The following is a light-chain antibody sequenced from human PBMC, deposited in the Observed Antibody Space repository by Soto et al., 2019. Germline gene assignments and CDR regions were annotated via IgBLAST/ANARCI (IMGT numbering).Light chain of an antibody. Sequence: EIVMTQSPATLSVSPGERATLSCRASQSISGNLAWYQQKPGQAPRLLMYGASTRATGITATFSGSGSGTEFTLTIISLQSEDFAVYYGQQYNNWPPITFGGGTKVEIK. CDR1: QSISGN. J-gene: IGKJ4*01. CDR3: QQYNNWPPIT. V-gene: IGKV3-15*01. CDR2: GAS.